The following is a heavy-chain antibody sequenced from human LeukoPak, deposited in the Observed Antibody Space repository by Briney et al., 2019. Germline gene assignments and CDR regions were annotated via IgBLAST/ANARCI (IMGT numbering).Heavy chain of an antibody. CDR1: GFTFSSYA. J-gene: IGHJ4*02. V-gene: IGHV3-23*01. Sequence: GGSLRLSCAASGFTFSSYAMSWVRQAPGKGLEWVSAISRSGGSTYYADSVKGRFTISRDNSKNTLYLQMNSLRAEDTAVYYCARHNLPGKLGIVATIESYWGQGTLVTVSS. D-gene: IGHD5-12*01. CDR2: ISRSGGST. CDR3: ARHNLPGKLGIVATIESY.